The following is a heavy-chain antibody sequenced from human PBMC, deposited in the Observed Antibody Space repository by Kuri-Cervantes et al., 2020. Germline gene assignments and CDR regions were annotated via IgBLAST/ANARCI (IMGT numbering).Heavy chain of an antibody. D-gene: IGHD1-26*01. CDR2: ISGSGGST. Sequence: GGSLRLSCAASGFTFSSYAMSWVRQAPGKGLEWVSAISGSGGSTYYADSVKGRFTISRDNSKNTLYLQMNSLRAEDTAIYYCARVSGKHRDYWGQGTLVTVSS. V-gene: IGHV3-23*01. CDR1: GFTFSSYA. J-gene: IGHJ4*02. CDR3: ARVSGKHRDY.